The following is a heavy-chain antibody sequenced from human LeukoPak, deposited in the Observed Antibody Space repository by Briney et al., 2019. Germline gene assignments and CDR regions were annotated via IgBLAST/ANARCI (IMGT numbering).Heavy chain of an antibody. CDR1: GYTFTTYY. J-gene: IGHJ3*02. D-gene: IGHD6-13*01. CDR3: ARGSLIAAAGFDAFDI. Sequence: ASVKVSCKASGYTFTTYYMHWVRQAPGQGLEWMGIVNPSGDNTTHAQKFQGRVTMTRDTSTSTVYMELSSLRSEDTAVYYCARGSLIAAAGFDAFDIWGQGTMVTVSS. CDR2: VNPSGDNT. V-gene: IGHV1-46*01.